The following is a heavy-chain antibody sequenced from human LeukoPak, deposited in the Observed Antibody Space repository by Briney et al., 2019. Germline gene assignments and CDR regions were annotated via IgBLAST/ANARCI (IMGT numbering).Heavy chain of an antibody. V-gene: IGHV4-4*07. J-gene: IGHJ4*02. CDR3: AREEQQLDRSLDY. CDR1: VDSISVYY. Sequence: SETLSLTRGVSVDSISVYYWSWMRQPAGKGLGWIGRIYISGSTNYNPSLTSRVTLSVGTSKSQCSLKLTPVTGADTAVYYCAREEQQLDRSLDYWGQGTLVTVSS. CDR2: IYISGST. D-gene: IGHD6-13*01.